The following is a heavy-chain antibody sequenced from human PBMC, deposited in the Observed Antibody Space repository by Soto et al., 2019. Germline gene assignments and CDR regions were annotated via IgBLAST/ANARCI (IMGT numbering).Heavy chain of an antibody. CDR2: IIPIFGTA. Sequence: QVQLVQSGAEVRKPESSVKVSCKASGGTFSRHAISWVRQAPGQGLEWMGGIIPIFGTANHAQKFQGRVTIIADESTITVHMELSSLRSEVMAMYYCVRGWRYDSNDYYYAYWGQGTLVIVSS. CDR1: GGTFSRHA. J-gene: IGHJ4*02. V-gene: IGHV1-69*01. D-gene: IGHD3-22*01. CDR3: VRGWRYDSNDYYYAY.